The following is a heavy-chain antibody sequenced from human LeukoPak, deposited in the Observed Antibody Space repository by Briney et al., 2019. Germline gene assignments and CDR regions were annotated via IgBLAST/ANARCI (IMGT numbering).Heavy chain of an antibody. V-gene: IGHV5-51*01. CDR1: GYSFASYW. D-gene: IGHD2-21*02. CDR2: IYPGDSDA. J-gene: IGHJ3*01. CDR3: ARQIDGGDPEDAFDL. Sequence: PGESLKISCKGSGYSFASYWIGWVRQMPGKGLEWMGIIYPGDSDAGYSPPFQGQVTISADKSISTAYLQWSSLQASDTAVYYCARQIDGGDPEDAFDLWGQGTMVTVSS.